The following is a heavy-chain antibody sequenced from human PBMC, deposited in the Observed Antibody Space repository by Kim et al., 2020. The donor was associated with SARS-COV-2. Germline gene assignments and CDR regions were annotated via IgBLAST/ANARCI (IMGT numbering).Heavy chain of an antibody. J-gene: IGHJ6*02. CDR1: GYTFTSYG. V-gene: IGHV1-18*04. CDR2: ISAYNGNT. D-gene: IGHD2-2*01. CDR3: ARTNYCSSTSCFNYYGMDV. Sequence: ASVKVSCKASGYTFTSYGISWVRQAPGQGLEWMGWISAYNGNTNYAQKLQGRVTMTTDTSTSTAYMELRSLRSDDTAVYYCARTNYCSSTSCFNYYGMDVWGQGTTVTVSS.